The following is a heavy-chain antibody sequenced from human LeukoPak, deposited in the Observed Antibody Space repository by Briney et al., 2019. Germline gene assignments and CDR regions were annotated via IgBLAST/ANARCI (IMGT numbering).Heavy chain of an antibody. CDR2: ISSSSSTV. V-gene: IGHV3-48*01. CDR1: GFTFSSYS. Sequence: GGSPRLSCAASGFTFSSYSMNWVRQAPGKGLEWVSYISSSSSTVYYADSVKGRFTISRDNAKKSLYLQMNSLRAEDTAVYYCARATPFDYWGQGTLVTVSS. CDR3: ARATPFDY. J-gene: IGHJ4*02.